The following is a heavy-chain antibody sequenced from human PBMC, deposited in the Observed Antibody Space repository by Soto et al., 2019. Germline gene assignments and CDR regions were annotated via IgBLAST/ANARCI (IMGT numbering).Heavy chain of an antibody. CDR2: ISGSGGGT. CDR3: AKFGMATTKRSPPYSIDY. D-gene: IGHD1-1*01. V-gene: IGHV3-23*01. J-gene: IGHJ4*02. Sequence: EVQLLESGGGLVQPGGSLRLSCAASGFTFSSYAMSWVRQAPGKGLEWVSSISGSGGGTYYADSVKGRFTFSRDNSKNTLYLQMNSLRAEDTTVYYCAKFGMATTKRSPPYSIDYWGQGALVTVSS. CDR1: GFTFSSYA.